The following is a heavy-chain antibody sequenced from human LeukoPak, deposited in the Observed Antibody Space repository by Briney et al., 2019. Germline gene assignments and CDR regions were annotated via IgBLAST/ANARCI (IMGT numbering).Heavy chain of an antibody. V-gene: IGHV3-23*01. Sequence: GGSLRLSCAASGFTFSSYAMTRVRQAPGKGLEWVSDINGSGGRTNYADSVKGRFTISRDNSKNTVSLQMNSLRGEDTAVYYCAKDDAWGRYKDWGQGTLVTVSS. CDR3: AKDDAWGRYKD. CDR1: GFTFSSYA. D-gene: IGHD3-16*01. J-gene: IGHJ1*01. CDR2: INGSGGRT.